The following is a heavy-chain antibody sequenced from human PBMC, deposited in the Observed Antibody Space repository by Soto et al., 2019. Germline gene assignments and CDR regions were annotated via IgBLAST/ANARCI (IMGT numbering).Heavy chain of an antibody. CDR2: IYYSGST. J-gene: IGHJ5*02. Sequence: PSETLSLTCTVSGGSISSYYWSWIRQPPGKGLEWIGYIYYSGSTNYNPSLKSRVTISVDTSKNQFSLKLSSVTAADTAVYYCERVIVVVPAAIGAVWFDPWGQGTLVTVSS. CDR1: GGSISSYY. D-gene: IGHD2-2*01. V-gene: IGHV4-59*01. CDR3: ERVIVVVPAAIGAVWFDP.